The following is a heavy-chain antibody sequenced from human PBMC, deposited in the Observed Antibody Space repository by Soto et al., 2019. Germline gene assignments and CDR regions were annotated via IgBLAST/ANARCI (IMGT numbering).Heavy chain of an antibody. CDR3: ARSSSSWLGYYYYGMDV. CDR2: MNPNSGNT. Sequence: ASVKVSCKASGYTFTSYDINWVRQATGQGLEWMGWMNPNSGNTGYAQKFQGRVTMTRNTSISTAYMELSSLRSEDTAVYYCARSSSSWLGYYYYGMDVWGQGTTVTVSS. CDR1: GYTFTSYD. J-gene: IGHJ6*02. D-gene: IGHD6-13*01. V-gene: IGHV1-8*01.